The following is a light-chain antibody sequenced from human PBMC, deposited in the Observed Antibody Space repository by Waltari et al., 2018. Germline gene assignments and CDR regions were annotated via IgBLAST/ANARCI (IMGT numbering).Light chain of an antibody. J-gene: IGKJ4*01. V-gene: IGKV3-20*01. CDR1: QTVSASY. CDR2: AAT. Sequence: ENVLTQSPGTLSLSPGERATLSCRTSQTVSASYVAWYQQKPGQSPRLLIYAATSRAAGIPDRFRGGGAGTDFALTITRVEPEDSAVYYCQQYGNSRTFGGWTKVEIK. CDR3: QQYGNSRT.